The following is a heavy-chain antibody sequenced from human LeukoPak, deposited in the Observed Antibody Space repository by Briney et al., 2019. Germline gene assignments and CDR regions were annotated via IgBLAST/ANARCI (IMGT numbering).Heavy chain of an antibody. CDR3: AKDTSFLPALFDS. CDR1: GFTFSSYW. D-gene: IGHD2/OR15-2a*01. V-gene: IGHV3-7*05. J-gene: IGHJ4*02. CDR2: IKQDGSEK. Sequence: GGSVRLSCAASGFTFSSYWMSWVRQAPGKGLEWVANIKQDGSEKYYVDSVKGRFTISRDNSNNMVYLQMDSLRAEDSAVYYCAKDTSFLPALFDSWGQGTMGSVSS.